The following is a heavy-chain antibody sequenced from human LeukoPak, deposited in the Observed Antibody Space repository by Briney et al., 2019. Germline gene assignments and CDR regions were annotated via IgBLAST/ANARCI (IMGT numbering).Heavy chain of an antibody. CDR3: ARGYGDYVGIENYFDC. D-gene: IGHD4-17*01. Sequence: KPSEPLSLTCTISGTSISTYYWTWIRQPAGKGLEWIGRIYTSGTTNYNPSLKNRVTMSVDTSKNQFSLKLSSVTAADTAVYYCARGYGDYVGIENYFDCWGQGTLVTVSS. J-gene: IGHJ4*02. CDR2: IYTSGTT. CDR1: GTSISTYY. V-gene: IGHV4-4*07.